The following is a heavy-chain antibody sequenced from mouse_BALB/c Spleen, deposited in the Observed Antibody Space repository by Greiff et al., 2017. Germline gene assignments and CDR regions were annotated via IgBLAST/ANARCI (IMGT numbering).Heavy chain of an antibody. CDR3: ATTVVAKGAFDY. CDR2: ISDGGSYT. J-gene: IGHJ2*01. CDR1: GFTFSDYY. V-gene: IGHV5-4*02. D-gene: IGHD1-1*01. Sequence: EVKLMESGGGLVKPGGSLKLSCAASGFTFSDYYMYWVRQTPEKRLEWVATISDGGSYTYYPDSVKGRFTISRDNAKNNLYLQMSSLKSEDTAMYYCATTVVAKGAFDYWGQGTTLTVSS.